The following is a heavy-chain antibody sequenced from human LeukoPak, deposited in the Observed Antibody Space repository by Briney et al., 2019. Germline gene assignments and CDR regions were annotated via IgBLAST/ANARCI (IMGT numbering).Heavy chain of an antibody. J-gene: IGHJ4*02. Sequence: GASVTVSCKYSGYAFTTYRMFMVRQAPGPGLEWVGIIKLSGGRTIYAQKFQGRVSFTRDTSTSTDYMELSSLRSEDTAVNYCARAPPPRASSPCWGQATLVTVSS. CDR2: IKLSGGRT. CDR3: ARAPPPRASSPC. V-gene: IGHV1-46*01. CDR1: GYAFTTYR.